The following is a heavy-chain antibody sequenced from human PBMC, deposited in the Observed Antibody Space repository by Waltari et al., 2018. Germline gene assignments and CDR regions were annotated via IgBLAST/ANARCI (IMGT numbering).Heavy chain of an antibody. CDR3: ARDDVDSSNFGGF. J-gene: IGHJ4*02. V-gene: IGHV1-18*01. CDR2: INPYNGDT. D-gene: IGHD6-13*01. CDR1: GYIFSTYG. Sequence: QLVQSGPEVKRPGASVKVSSKGSGYIFSTYGITWVRKAPGQGLEWMGWINPYNGDTKYEQNLQGRVTMTTDTSTTTAYMEVRSLRSDDTAIYYCARDDVDSSNFGGFWGQGTLVTVSS.